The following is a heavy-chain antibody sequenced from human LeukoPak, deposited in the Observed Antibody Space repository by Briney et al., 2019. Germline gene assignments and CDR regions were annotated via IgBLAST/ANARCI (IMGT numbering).Heavy chain of an antibody. CDR3: ARPKGSGNPTYYLDC. J-gene: IGHJ4*02. Sequence: GGSLRLSCAASGFTFSSYAVYWVRQAPGKGLEWVAVISYDGSSKFYADSVKGRFTISRDDSENTLYLQMNSLRAEDTAVYYCARPKGSGNPTYYLDCWGQGTLVTVSS. V-gene: IGHV3-30-3*01. D-gene: IGHD1-26*01. CDR2: ISYDGSSK. CDR1: GFTFSSYA.